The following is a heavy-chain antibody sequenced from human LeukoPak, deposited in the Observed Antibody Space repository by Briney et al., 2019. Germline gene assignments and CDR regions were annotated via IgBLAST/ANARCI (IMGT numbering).Heavy chain of an antibody. D-gene: IGHD6-13*01. CDR2: IYYSGST. CDR1: GGSISSSSYY. Sequence: SETLSLTCTVPGGSISSSSYYWGWIRQPPGKGLEWIGDIYYSGSTYYNPSLKSRVTISVDTSKNQFSLKLSSVTAADTAVYYCARHAGYSSSWYPDYWGQGTLVTVSS. V-gene: IGHV4-39*01. CDR3: ARHAGYSSSWYPDY. J-gene: IGHJ4*02.